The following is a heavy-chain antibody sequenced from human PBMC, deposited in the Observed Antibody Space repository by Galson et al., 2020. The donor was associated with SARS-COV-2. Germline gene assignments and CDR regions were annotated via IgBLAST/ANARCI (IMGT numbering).Heavy chain of an antibody. J-gene: IGHJ3*02. V-gene: IGHV5-51*01. Sequence: GESLKISCKSYGNSFTSSWIDRVRQMPGKGLEWMGIIYPGDSDTRYSPSFQGEVTIPVDKSISTAYLQWSSLKASDTAMYYCVRRATVTTGAFDIWGQGTMVPVSS. CDR3: VRRATVTTGAFDI. D-gene: IGHD4-17*01. CDR1: GNSFTSSW. CDR2: IYPGDSDT.